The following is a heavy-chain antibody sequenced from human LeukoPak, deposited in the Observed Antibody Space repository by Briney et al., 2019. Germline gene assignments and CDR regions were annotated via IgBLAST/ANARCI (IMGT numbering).Heavy chain of an antibody. J-gene: IGHJ4*02. D-gene: IGHD5-24*01. V-gene: IGHV4-39*07. CDR1: GGSISSSSYY. Sequence: SETLSLTCTVSGGSISSSSYYWGWIRQPPGKGLEWIGSIYYSGSTYYNPSLKSRVTISVDTSKNQFSLKLSSVTAADTAVYYCARVSGDGSEFDYWGQGTLVTVSS. CDR3: ARVSGDGSEFDY. CDR2: IYYSGST.